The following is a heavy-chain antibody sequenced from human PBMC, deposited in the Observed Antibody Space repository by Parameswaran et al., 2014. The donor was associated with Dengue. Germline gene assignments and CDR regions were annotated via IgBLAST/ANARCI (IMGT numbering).Heavy chain of an antibody. J-gene: IGHJ4*02. CDR2: IIPIFGTA. Sequence: WVRQAPGQGLEWMGGIIPIFGTANYAQKFQGRVTITADESTSTAYMELSSLRSEDTAVYYCAREFTLGSSLGYYFDYWGQGTLVTVSS. CDR3: AREFTLGSSLGYYFDY. D-gene: IGHD3-10*01. V-gene: IGHV1-69*01.